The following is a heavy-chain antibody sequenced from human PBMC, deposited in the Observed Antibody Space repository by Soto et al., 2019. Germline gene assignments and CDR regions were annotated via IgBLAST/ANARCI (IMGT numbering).Heavy chain of an antibody. D-gene: IGHD2-15*01. V-gene: IGHV1-69*01. J-gene: IGHJ4*02. CDR1: GGTFSSYA. Sequence: QVQLVQSGAEVKKPGSSVKVSCKASGGTFSSYAISWVRQAPGQGLEWMGGIIPIFGTANYAQKFQGRVTMTADESTSTAYMELSSLRSEDTAVYYCARGGYCSGGSCSTPYHYWGQGTLVTVSS. CDR2: IIPIFGTA. CDR3: ARGGYCSGGSCSTPYHY.